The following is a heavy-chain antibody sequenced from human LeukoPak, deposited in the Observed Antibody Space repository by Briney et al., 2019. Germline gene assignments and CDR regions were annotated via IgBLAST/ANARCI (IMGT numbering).Heavy chain of an antibody. Sequence: GASVKVSCKASGYTFTSYDINWVRQATGQGLEWMGWMYPNSNNTGYAQKFQGRVTMTRNTSITTAYMELSSLRSEDTVVYYCAREVGDWFDPWGQGTLVTVSS. V-gene: IGHV1-8*01. D-gene: IGHD1-26*01. CDR2: MYPNSNNT. J-gene: IGHJ5*02. CDR1: GYTFTSYD. CDR3: AREVGDWFDP.